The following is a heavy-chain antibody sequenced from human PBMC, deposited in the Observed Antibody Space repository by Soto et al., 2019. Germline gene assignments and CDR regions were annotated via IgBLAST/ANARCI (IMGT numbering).Heavy chain of an antibody. J-gene: IGHJ5*02. CDR3: ARDQLEGNWFDP. Sequence: QLQRQESGSGLVRPSQTLSLTCAVSGGSISSGGYSWNWIRQPPGKGLEWIGYIYHSGGTLYNPSLKNRVSISVDKSTNQFSLKLTSVTAADTAVYYCARDQLEGNWFDPWGQGVLVTVSS. D-gene: IGHD1-1*01. V-gene: IGHV4-30-2*01. CDR2: IYHSGGT. CDR1: GGSISSGGYS.